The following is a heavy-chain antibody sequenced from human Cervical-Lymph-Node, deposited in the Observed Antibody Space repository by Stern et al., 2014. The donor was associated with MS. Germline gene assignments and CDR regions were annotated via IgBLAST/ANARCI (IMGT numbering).Heavy chain of an antibody. D-gene: IGHD1-26*01. V-gene: IGHV1-69*12. Sequence: QVQLVESGAEEKHRGSTVRISCKASGGSFSSYAISWVRQAPGQGLEWMGGIIPIFGTANYAQQFQGRVTITADESTSTAYMELSSLRSEDTAVYYCARGELKEGLVRGMDVWGQGTTVTVSS. CDR1: GGSFSSYA. CDR3: ARGELKEGLVRGMDV. J-gene: IGHJ6*02. CDR2: IIPIFGTA.